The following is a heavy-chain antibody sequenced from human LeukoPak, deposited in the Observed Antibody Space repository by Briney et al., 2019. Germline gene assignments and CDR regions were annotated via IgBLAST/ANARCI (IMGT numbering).Heavy chain of an antibody. CDR1: GYTFTSYY. CDR3: ARGKGTMVRGVIIPLDY. V-gene: IGHV1-46*01. CDR2: INPSGGGT. J-gene: IGHJ4*02. Sequence: GASVKVSCKASGYTFTSYYMHWVRQAPGQGLEWMGIINPSGGGTSYAQKFQGRVTMTRDTSTSTVYMELSSLRSEDTAVYYCARGKGTMVRGVIIPLDYWGQGTLVTVSS. D-gene: IGHD3-10*01.